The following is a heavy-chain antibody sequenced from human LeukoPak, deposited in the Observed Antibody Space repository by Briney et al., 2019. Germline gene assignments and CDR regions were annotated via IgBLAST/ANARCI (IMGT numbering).Heavy chain of an antibody. CDR3: ASLGTTEGDAFDI. D-gene: IGHD4-17*01. CDR1: GYTFTSYG. J-gene: IGHJ3*02. V-gene: IGHV1-2*02. CDR2: INPNSGGT. Sequence: ASVKVSCKASGYTFTSYGISWVRQAPGQGLEWMGWINPNSGGTNYAQKFQGSVTMTRDTSISTAYMELSRLRSDDTAVYYCASLGTTEGDAFDIWGQGTMVTVSS.